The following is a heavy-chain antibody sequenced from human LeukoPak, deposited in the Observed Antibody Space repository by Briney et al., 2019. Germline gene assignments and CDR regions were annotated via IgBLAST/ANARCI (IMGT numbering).Heavy chain of an antibody. J-gene: IGHJ4*02. D-gene: IGHD2-15*01. CDR2: ISDTGNT. Sequence: GGSLRLSCAASGFTLSSYAMSWVRQAPGKGLEWVSAISDTGNTYHADSVKGRFTISRDSSKNTLFLQMNRLGPEDAAVYYCAKAPVTTCRGAFCYPFDYWGLGTLVTVSS. V-gene: IGHV3-23*01. CDR1: GFTLSSYA. CDR3: AKAPVTTCRGAFCYPFDY.